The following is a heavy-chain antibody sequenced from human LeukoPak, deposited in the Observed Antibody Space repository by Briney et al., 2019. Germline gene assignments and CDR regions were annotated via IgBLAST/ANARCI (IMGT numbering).Heavy chain of an antibody. CDR3: ARASIYVDYYYYYMDV. Sequence: GGSLRLSCAASGFTFSSYWMSWVRQAPGKGLEWVANIKQDGSEKYYVDSVKGRFTISRDNAKNSLYLQMNSLRAEDTAVYYCARASIYVDYYYYYMDVWGKGTTVTVSS. CDR1: GFTFSSYW. CDR2: IKQDGSEK. D-gene: IGHD5-12*01. J-gene: IGHJ6*03. V-gene: IGHV3-7*04.